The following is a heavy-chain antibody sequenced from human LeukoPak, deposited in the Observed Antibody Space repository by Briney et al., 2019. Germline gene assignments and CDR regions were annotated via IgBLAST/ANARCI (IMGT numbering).Heavy chain of an antibody. V-gene: IGHV3-23*01. Sequence: GGSLRLSCAASGFTVSSNYMSWVRQSPGKGLEWVSTIRESGSSTYYTDSVKGRFTFSRDNSKNTLLLQMNSLRAEDTAVYYCTKDHGFYNSGWHPLFDQWGQGTLVTVTP. D-gene: IGHD6-19*01. CDR3: TKDHGFYNSGWHPLFDQ. J-gene: IGHJ4*02. CDR1: GFTVSSNY. CDR2: IRESGSST.